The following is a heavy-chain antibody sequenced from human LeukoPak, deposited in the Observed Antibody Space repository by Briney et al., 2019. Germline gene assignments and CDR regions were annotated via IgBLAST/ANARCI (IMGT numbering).Heavy chain of an antibody. CDR1: GFTFRNYW. CDR3: ARWNNDWEFDY. J-gene: IGHJ4*02. D-gene: IGHD1/OR15-1a*01. V-gene: IGHV3-7*05. Sequence: PGGSLRLSCAASGFTFRNYWMDWVRQAPGKGLEWVAHIKEDGNEEYYVDSVKGRFTISRDNAKNSLYLQMNSLRAEDTAVFYCARWNNDWEFDYWGQGTLVSVSS. CDR2: IKEDGNEE.